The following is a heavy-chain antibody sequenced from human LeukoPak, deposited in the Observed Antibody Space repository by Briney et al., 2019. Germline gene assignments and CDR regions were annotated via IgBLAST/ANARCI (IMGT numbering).Heavy chain of an antibody. CDR2: IYPGDSDT. CDR1: GYSFPSYW. J-gene: IGHJ4*02. CDR3: ARRRGAVLTPFDY. D-gene: IGHD4-23*01. V-gene: IGHV5-51*01. Sequence: GESLKISCKGSGYSFPSYWIAWVRQMPGKGLEWMGIIYPGDSDTRYSPSFQGQVTISADKSITTAYLQWSSLKASGTAMYYCARRRGAVLTPFDYWGRGTLVTVSS.